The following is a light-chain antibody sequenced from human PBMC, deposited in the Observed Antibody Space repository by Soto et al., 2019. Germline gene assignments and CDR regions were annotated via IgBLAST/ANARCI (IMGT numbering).Light chain of an antibody. CDR3: QQYNSMLS. CDR2: DAS. Sequence: DIQMTQSPSSLSASVGDRVTIACQSSHDVSRNLNWFQQKPGEAPKLLIYDASNLERGVPARFRASGSGTDFTFTISGLQPEDVATYYCQQYNSMLSSGGGTEIELK. CDR1: HDVSRN. J-gene: IGKJ4*01. V-gene: IGKV1-33*01.